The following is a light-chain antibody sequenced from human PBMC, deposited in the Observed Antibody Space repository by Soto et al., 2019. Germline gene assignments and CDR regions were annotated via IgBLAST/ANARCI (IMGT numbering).Light chain of an antibody. CDR1: QSVSSN. Sequence: IVLTQSPATLSVSPGKKATLSYRASQSVSSNLAWYQQKPGQAPRLLMYGASTRATAIPARFSGSGSGTEFTLNITSLQAEDIAVYYCQQYDTWHVWTFGQGTKVEI. CDR2: GAS. J-gene: IGKJ1*01. V-gene: IGKV3-15*01. CDR3: QQYDTWHVWT.